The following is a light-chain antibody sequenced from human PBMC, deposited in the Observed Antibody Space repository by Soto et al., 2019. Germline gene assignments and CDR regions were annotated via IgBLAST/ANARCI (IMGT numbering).Light chain of an antibody. CDR2: GAY. Sequence: EIVTTQSPATLSVSPGGRATLSCRASQSISDTLAWYQQKPGQAPRLLIHGAYTRATGITARFSGSGSGTEFTLTISSLQSEDFAVYYCQPYNNWPREFGQGTKVDIK. CDR3: QPYNNWPRE. V-gene: IGKV3D-15*01. J-gene: IGKJ1*01. CDR1: QSISDT.